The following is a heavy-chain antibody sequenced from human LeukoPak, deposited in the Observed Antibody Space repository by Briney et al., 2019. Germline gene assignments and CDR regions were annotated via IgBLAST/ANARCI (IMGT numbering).Heavy chain of an antibody. V-gene: IGHV3-23*01. CDR1: GFTFSSYD. Sequence: GGSLRLSCAASGFTFSSYDMSWVRQAPGKGLEWVSAISGSGGSTYYADSVKGRFTISRDNSKNTLYLQMNSLRAEDTAVYYCAKSLVVVVTAIHSWGQGTLVTVSS. D-gene: IGHD2-21*02. J-gene: IGHJ4*02. CDR2: ISGSGGST. CDR3: AKSLVVVVTAIHS.